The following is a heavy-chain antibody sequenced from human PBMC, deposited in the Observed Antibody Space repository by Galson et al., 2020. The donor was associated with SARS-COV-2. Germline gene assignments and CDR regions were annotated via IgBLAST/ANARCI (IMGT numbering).Heavy chain of an antibody. V-gene: IGHV4-30-4*07. CDR2: IYYSGST. Sequence: SETLSLTCAVSGGSISSGGYSWSWIRQPPGKGLEWIGYIYYSGSTYYNPSLKSRVTISVDTSKNQFSLKLSSVTAADTAVYYCARDATQYDFWSGYYIRDAFDIWGQGTMVTVSS. CDR1: GGSISSGGYS. D-gene: IGHD3-3*01. J-gene: IGHJ3*02. CDR3: ARDATQYDFWSGYYIRDAFDI.